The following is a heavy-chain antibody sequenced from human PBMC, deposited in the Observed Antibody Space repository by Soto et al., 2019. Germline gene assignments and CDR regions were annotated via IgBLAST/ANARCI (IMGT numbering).Heavy chain of an antibody. D-gene: IGHD4-17*01. CDR2: IIPIFGTS. J-gene: IGHJ5*02. Sequence: GASVKVSCKASGGTFSSYAISWVGQAPGQGREWMGGIIPIFGTSKYAQKFQGRVTITADESTSTAYMELSSLRSEDTAVYYCARVSGDYVHSTWFDPWGQGTLVTVSS. CDR1: GGTFSSYA. CDR3: ARVSGDYVHSTWFDP. V-gene: IGHV1-69*13.